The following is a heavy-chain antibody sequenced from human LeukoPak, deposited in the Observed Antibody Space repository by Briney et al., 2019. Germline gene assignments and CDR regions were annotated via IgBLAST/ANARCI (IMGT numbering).Heavy chain of an antibody. D-gene: IGHD3-9*01. CDR1: GFTVSSNY. CDR3: ARLDILTGFYYMDV. V-gene: IGHV3-53*01. CDR2: IYSGGST. J-gene: IGHJ6*03. Sequence: QPGGSLRLSCAASGFTVSSNYMSWVRQASGEGLEWVSVIYSGGSTYYADSVKGRFTISRDNSKNTLYLQMNSLRAEDTAVYYCARLDILTGFYYMDVWGKGTTVTVSS.